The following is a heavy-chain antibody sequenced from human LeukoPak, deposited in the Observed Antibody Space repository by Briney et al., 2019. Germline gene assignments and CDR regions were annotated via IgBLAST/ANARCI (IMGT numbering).Heavy chain of an antibody. J-gene: IGHJ6*03. CDR3: ARDRVGFNYYMYV. CDR2: INISVSTI. Sequence: GGSLRLSCAASGFTFGSNEINWGRKAPRQGQGWVSYINISVSTIYYADSAQGRFTISRDNAKNSLYLQMNSLRAEDTAVYDCARDRVGFNYYMYVWGKGTTVTVSS. CDR1: GFTFGSNE. V-gene: IGHV3-48*03. D-gene: IGHD3-10*01.